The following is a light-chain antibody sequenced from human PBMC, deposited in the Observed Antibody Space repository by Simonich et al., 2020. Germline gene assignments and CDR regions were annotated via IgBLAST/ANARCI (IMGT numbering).Light chain of an antibody. J-gene: IGLJ3*02. CDR3: CSYAGSRV. V-gene: IGLV2-11*01. CDR2: DVS. Sequence: QSALTQPRSVSGSPGQSVTISCTGTSSDVGGYNYVSWYQQHPGKAPQLMIYDVSKRPSGVPDRLSGSKSGNSASLTISGLQAEDEADYYCCSYAGSRVFGGGTKLTVL. CDR1: SSDVGGYNY.